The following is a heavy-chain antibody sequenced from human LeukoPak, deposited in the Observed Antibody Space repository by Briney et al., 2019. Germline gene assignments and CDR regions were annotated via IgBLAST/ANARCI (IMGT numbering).Heavy chain of an antibody. CDR3: ARYIVVVPAAIGSGWFDP. CDR1: GFTFSDYY. Sequence: GGSLRLSCAASGFTFSDYYMSWIRQAPGKGLEWVSYISSSGSTIYYADSVKGRFTFSRDNAKNSLYLQMNSLRAEDTAVYYCARYIVVVPAAIGSGWFDPWGQGTLVTVSS. CDR2: ISSSGSTI. D-gene: IGHD2-2*02. J-gene: IGHJ5*02. V-gene: IGHV3-11*01.